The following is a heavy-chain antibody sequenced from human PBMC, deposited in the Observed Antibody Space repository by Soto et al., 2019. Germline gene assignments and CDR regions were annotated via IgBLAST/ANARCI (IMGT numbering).Heavy chain of an antibody. D-gene: IGHD2-8*01. V-gene: IGHV3-33*01. J-gene: IGHJ5*02. CDR2: IWPDGNDK. Sequence: ILPCTASGCTFTTVALPWVRQGPAKGRVWVAIIWPDGNDKYYADSVKGRFTISSDNSKNTLFLQMNSLRAEETAVYYCVRGSVCANGVRYHLGWFGTSSQRTQVTLPS. CDR3: VRGSVCANGVRYHLGWFGT. CDR1: GCTFTTVA.